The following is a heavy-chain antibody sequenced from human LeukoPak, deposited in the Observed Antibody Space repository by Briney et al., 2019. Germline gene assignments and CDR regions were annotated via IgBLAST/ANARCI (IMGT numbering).Heavy chain of an antibody. CDR3: AREPSTVTTLFDY. CDR1: GYTFTSYA. J-gene: IGHJ4*02. CDR2: INAGNGNT. D-gene: IGHD4-17*01. V-gene: IGHV1-3*01. Sequence: GAPVKVSCKASGYTFTSYAMHWVRQAPGQRLEWMGWINAGNGNTKYSQKFQGRVTITRDTSASTAYMELSSLRSEDTAVYYCAREPSTVTTLFDYWGQGTLVTVSS.